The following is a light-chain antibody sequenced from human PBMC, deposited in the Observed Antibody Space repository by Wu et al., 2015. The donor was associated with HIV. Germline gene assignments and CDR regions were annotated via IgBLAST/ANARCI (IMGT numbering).Light chain of an antibody. CDR1: QSVSSY. V-gene: IGKV3-11*01. CDR3: QQRNYWPQT. CDR2: DAS. J-gene: IGKJ1*01. Sequence: EIVLTQSPATLSLSPGERATLSCRASQSVSSYLAWYQQKPGQAPRLLIYDASNRATGIPARFSGSGSGTDFTLTISSLEPEDFAVYYCQQRNYWPQTFGQGTRVEMK.